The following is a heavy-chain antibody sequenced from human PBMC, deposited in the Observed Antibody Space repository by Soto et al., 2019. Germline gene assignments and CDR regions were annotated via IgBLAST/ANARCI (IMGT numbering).Heavy chain of an antibody. CDR1: GASLSGYY. CDR2: INESGSP. Sequence: QVQLQQWGAGLLKPSETLSLTCAVYGASLSGYYWTWIRQSPGQGLEWIAAINESGSPTYSPSLQSRATISIVTSQNQFYLTLSSVTAADTAVYYCGGGRHYGSGSYSIRSGFQYYFYIDVWGKGTTVTVSS. V-gene: IGHV4-34*01. J-gene: IGHJ6*03. D-gene: IGHD3-10*01. CDR3: GGGRHYGSGSYSIRSGFQYYFYIDV.